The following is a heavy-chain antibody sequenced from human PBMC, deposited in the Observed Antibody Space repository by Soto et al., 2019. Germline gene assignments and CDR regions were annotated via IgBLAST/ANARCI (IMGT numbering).Heavy chain of an antibody. D-gene: IGHD5-12*01. V-gene: IGHV1-69*02. Sequence: QVQLVQSGAEVKKPGSSVKVSYKASGGTFSSYTISWVRQAPGQGLEWMGRIIPILGIANYAQKFQGRVTITADKSTSTAYRGLSSLRSEATAVYSCAGGEGDGYNCWGQGTLVTVSS. CDR1: GGTFSSYT. CDR2: IIPILGIA. J-gene: IGHJ4*02. CDR3: AGGEGDGYNC.